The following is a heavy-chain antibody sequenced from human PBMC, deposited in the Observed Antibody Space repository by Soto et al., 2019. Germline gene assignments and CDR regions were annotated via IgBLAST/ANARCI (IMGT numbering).Heavy chain of an antibody. Sequence: GGSLRLSCAASGFTFSSYWMSWVRQAPGKGLEWAANIKQDGSEKYYVDSVKGRFTISRDKAKNTLYLQMNSLRAEDTAVYYCAKDPQSSYEPLNYFDYWGQGTPVTVSS. V-gene: IGHV3-7*01. CDR2: IKQDGSEK. D-gene: IGHD5-12*01. CDR1: GFTFSSYW. CDR3: AKDPQSSYEPLNYFDY. J-gene: IGHJ4*02.